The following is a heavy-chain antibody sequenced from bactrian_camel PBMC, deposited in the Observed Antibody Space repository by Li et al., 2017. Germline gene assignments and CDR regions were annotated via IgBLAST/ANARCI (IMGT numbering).Heavy chain of an antibody. D-gene: IGHD4*01. V-gene: IGHV3-2*01. Sequence: HVQLVESGGGLVQPGGSLRLSCAASGFTFSSYYMSWVRQAPGKGLEWVSSIYSDGRNTYYADSVKGRFTISRDNAKNTVHLQMNSLKSEDTALYYCAAPDRYSGYELDSWGQGTQVTVS. CDR1: GFTFSSYY. CDR3: AAPDRYSGYELDS. CDR2: IYSDGRNT. J-gene: IGHJ6*01.